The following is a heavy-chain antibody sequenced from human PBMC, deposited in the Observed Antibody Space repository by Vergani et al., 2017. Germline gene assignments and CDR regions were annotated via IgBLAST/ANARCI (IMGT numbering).Heavy chain of an antibody. CDR3: ARSRVGRSGSYLQIDY. J-gene: IGHJ4*02. D-gene: IGHD1-26*01. Sequence: QVQLVQSGAEVKKPGSSVKVSCKASGGTFSSYAISWVRQAPGQELEWMGGIIPIFGTANYAQKFQGRVTITADESTSTAYMELSSLRSEDTAVYYCARSRVGRSGSYLQIDYWGQGTLVTVSS. CDR2: IIPIFGTA. V-gene: IGHV1-69*01. CDR1: GGTFSSYA.